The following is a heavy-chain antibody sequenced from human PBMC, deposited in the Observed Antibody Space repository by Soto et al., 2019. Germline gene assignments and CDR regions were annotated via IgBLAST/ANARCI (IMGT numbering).Heavy chain of an antibody. Sequence: QIQLLQSGAEVKKPGASVKVTCKASGYTFRNFGISWVRQAPGQGLEWMGWISAYNANANYAQKFQGRLTMTADTSTSTAYMELRSLRSDDTAVYYSAGENSYFDYWGQGTLVTVSS. CDR1: GYTFRNFG. V-gene: IGHV1-18*01. CDR3: AGENSYFDY. J-gene: IGHJ4*02. CDR2: ISAYNANA.